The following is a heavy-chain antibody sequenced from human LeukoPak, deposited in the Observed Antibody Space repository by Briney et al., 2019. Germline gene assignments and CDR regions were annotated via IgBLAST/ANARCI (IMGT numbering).Heavy chain of an antibody. D-gene: IGHD3-16*01. Sequence: GGSLRLSCAASGFTFSSYSMNWVRQAPGKGLEWVSSISSSSSYIYYADSVKGRFTISRDNSKNTMYLQMNSLRAEDTAVYYCAKGGVVDEFDPWGQGTLVTVSS. V-gene: IGHV3-21*04. CDR3: AKGGVVDEFDP. CDR2: ISSSSSYI. J-gene: IGHJ5*02. CDR1: GFTFSSYS.